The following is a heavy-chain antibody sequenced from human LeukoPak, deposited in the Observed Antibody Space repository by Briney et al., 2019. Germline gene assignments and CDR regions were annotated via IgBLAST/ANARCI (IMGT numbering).Heavy chain of an antibody. D-gene: IGHD3-3*01. Sequence: PGRSLRLSRAASGFTFSSYAMHWVRQAPGKGLEWVAVISYDGSNKYYADSVKGRFTISRDNSKNTLYLQMNSLRAEDTAVYYCARDGPYDFWSGYYLVTKYYYYGMDVWGQGTTVTVSS. J-gene: IGHJ6*02. CDR1: GFTFSSYA. CDR3: ARDGPYDFWSGYYLVTKYYYYGMDV. CDR2: ISYDGSNK. V-gene: IGHV3-30-3*01.